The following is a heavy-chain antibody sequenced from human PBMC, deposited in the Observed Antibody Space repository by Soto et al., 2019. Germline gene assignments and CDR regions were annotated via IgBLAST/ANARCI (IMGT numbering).Heavy chain of an antibody. J-gene: IGHJ5*02. V-gene: IGHV4-39*01. CDR3: AGRYYFGSGSLYNWFDP. CDR2: IYYSGDT. Sequence: SETLSLTCTVSGDSIRTSSYYWGWIRQPPGKGLEWIGSIYYSGDTYYNPSLKSRVAISIDTSQNQFSLKVTSVTAGDTAVYYCAGRYYFGSGSLYNWFDPWGQGTLVTVSS. CDR1: GDSIRTSSYY. D-gene: IGHD3-10*01.